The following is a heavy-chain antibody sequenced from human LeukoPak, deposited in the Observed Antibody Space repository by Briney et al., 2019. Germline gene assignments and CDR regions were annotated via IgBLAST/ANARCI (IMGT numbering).Heavy chain of an antibody. CDR2: INHSGST. CDR3: ALLIAAAGRDY. D-gene: IGHD6-13*01. CDR1: GGSFSGYY. J-gene: IGHJ4*02. V-gene: IGHV4-34*01. Sequence: SETLSLTCAVSGGSFSGYYWSWIRQPPGKGLEWIGEINHSGSTNYNPSLKSRVTISVDTSKNQFSLKLSSVTAADTAVYYCALLIAAAGRDYWGQGTLVTVSS.